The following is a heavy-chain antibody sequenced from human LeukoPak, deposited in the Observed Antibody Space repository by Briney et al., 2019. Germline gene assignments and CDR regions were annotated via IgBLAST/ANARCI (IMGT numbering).Heavy chain of an antibody. Sequence: ASVKVSCKASGYTFTSYYMHWVRQAPGQGLEWVGIINPSGGSTSYAQKFQGRVTMTRDTSTSTAYMELSSLRSEDTAVYYCAREFYYDSSGYQYYFDYWGQGTLVTVSS. CDR2: INPSGGST. D-gene: IGHD3-22*01. CDR3: AREFYYDSSGYQYYFDY. V-gene: IGHV1-46*01. CDR1: GYTFTSYY. J-gene: IGHJ4*02.